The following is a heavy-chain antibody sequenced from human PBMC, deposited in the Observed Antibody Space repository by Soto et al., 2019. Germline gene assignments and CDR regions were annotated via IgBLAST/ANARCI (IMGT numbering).Heavy chain of an antibody. CDR2: IYHSGKT. Sequence: SETLSLTCVVSGYSISSGYYWAWVRQPPGKELEWTGSIYHSGKTYYKPSLRSRVTVSVDTSKNQFSMKLISVTAADTAVYYCARDKRVTMIGGWFDPWGQGTLVTVSS. CDR1: GYSISSGYY. V-gene: IGHV4-38-2*02. CDR3: ARDKRVTMIGGWFDP. J-gene: IGHJ5*02. D-gene: IGHD3-22*01.